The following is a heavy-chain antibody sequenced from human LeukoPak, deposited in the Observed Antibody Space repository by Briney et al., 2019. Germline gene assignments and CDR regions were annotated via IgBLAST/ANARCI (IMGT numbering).Heavy chain of an antibody. CDR1: GFTFSSYA. CDR2: ISYDGSNK. V-gene: IGHV3-30*04. Sequence: GGSLRLSCAASGFTFSSYAMHWVRQAPGKGLEWVAVISYDGSNKYYADSVKGRFTISRDNSKNTLYLQMNSLRAEDTAVYYCARMGRIAARPEDYWGQGTLVTVSS. J-gene: IGHJ4*02. CDR3: ARMGRIAARPEDY. D-gene: IGHD6-6*01.